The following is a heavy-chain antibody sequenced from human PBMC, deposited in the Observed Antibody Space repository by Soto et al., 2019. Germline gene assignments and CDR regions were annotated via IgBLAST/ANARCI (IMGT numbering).Heavy chain of an antibody. D-gene: IGHD1-26*01. CDR2: IGASGTTA. J-gene: IGHJ6*02. Sequence: PGGSLRLSCAASGFTFSSYDMSWVRQAPGKGLEWVSGIGASGTTAHYADSVKGRFTFSRDNSKNTLYLQMNSLRAEDTAVYYCAKYGLGSTTPYFGLDVWGQGTTVTVSS. V-gene: IGHV3-23*01. CDR1: GFTFSSYD. CDR3: AKYGLGSTTPYFGLDV.